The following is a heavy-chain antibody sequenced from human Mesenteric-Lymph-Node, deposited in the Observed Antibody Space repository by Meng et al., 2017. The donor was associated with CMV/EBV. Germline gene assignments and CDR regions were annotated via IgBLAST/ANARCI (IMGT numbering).Heavy chain of an antibody. D-gene: IGHD3-9*01. CDR3: ARGSSYDILTGYFDY. CDR1: GVSFSGYY. Sequence: QVQIHQWGKGLLKPSETLSVTCAFYGVSFSGYYWNWIRQSPEKGLEWIGEINHSGSTTYNPSFTSRIIMSVDTSTNQISLNMSSVTAADTAVYYCARGSSYDILTGYFDYWGQGALVTVSS. J-gene: IGHJ4*02. V-gene: IGHV4-34*01. CDR2: INHSGST.